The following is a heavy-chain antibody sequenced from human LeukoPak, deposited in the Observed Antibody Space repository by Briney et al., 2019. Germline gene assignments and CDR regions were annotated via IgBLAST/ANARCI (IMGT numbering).Heavy chain of an antibody. V-gene: IGHV3-23*01. CDR2: ISASGGST. J-gene: IGHJ4*02. CDR1: GFTFSDYA. CDR3: AKFPFWWDMISLDY. Sequence: GGSLRLSCAASGFTFSDYAMSWVRQAPGKGLEWVSAISASGGSTYYADSVKGRFTISRDNSKNTLYLQMNSLRAEDTAVYYCAKFPFWWDMISLDYWGQGTLVTVSS. D-gene: IGHD1-26*01.